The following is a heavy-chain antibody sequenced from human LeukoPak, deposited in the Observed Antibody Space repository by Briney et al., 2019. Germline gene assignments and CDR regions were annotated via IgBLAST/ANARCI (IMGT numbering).Heavy chain of an antibody. V-gene: IGHV3-49*04. D-gene: IGHD1-26*01. J-gene: IGHJ6*02. CDR2: IGSKAYGGTT. Sequence: GGSLRLSCTASGFTFGDYAMSWVRQAPGKGLEWVGFIGSKAYGGTTEYAASVKGRFTISRDDSKSIAYLQMNSLKTEDTAVYYCTREAGIVGTYYYYGMDVWGQGTTVTVSS. CDR1: GFTFGDYA. CDR3: TREAGIVGTYYYYGMDV.